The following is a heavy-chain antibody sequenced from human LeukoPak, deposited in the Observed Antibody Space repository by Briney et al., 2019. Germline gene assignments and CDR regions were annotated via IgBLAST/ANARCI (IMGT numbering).Heavy chain of an antibody. CDR2: IDPEDGAT. J-gene: IGHJ4*02. Sequence: ASVKVSCKTSGYTFIDSFIHWMQQAPGKGFEWMGLIDPEDGATEYAERFQGRVTITADRSTDTAYLEPTSLRSDDTAVYFCAAKMRFWGQGTRVTVSS. CDR1: GYTFIDSF. CDR3: AAKMRF. V-gene: IGHV1-69-2*01.